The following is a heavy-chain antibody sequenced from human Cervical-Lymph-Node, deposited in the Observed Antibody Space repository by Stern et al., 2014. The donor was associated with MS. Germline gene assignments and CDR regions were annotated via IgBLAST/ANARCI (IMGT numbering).Heavy chain of an antibody. Sequence: EDQLVESGGGLVKPGGSLRLSCAASGFTFSSYSMNWVRQAPGTGLEWVSSISSSSSYIYYADSVKGRFTISRDNAKNSLYLQMNSLRAEDTAVYYCARSSDYDFWSGYSRNGMDVWGQGTTVTVSS. CDR1: GFTFSSYS. D-gene: IGHD3-3*01. CDR2: ISSSSSYI. V-gene: IGHV3-21*01. CDR3: ARSSDYDFWSGYSRNGMDV. J-gene: IGHJ6*02.